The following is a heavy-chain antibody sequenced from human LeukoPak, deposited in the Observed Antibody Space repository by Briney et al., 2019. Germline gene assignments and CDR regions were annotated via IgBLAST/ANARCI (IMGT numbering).Heavy chain of an antibody. CDR1: GYTFTSYD. J-gene: IGHJ4*02. Sequence: AASVKVSCKASGYTFTSYDINWVRQATGQGLEWMGWMNPNSGNTGYAQKFQGRVTITRNTSISTAYMELSSLRSEDTAVYSCARGTDSSSSGDYWGQGTLVTVSS. CDR2: MNPNSGNT. V-gene: IGHV1-8*03. CDR3: ARGTDSSSSGDY. D-gene: IGHD6-6*01.